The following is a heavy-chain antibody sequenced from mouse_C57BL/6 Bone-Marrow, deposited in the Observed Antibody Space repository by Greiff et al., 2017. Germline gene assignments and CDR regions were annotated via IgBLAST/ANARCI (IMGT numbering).Heavy chain of an antibody. CDR3: ARLYGSSPYLYFDV. D-gene: IGHD1-1*01. V-gene: IGHV1-82*01. CDR1: GYAFSSSW. J-gene: IGHJ1*03. Sequence: QVQLQQSGPELVKPGASVKISCKASGYAFSSSWMNWVKQRPGKGLEWIGRIYPGDGDTNYNGKFTGKATLTADKSSSTAYMQLSSLTSEDSAVYFCARLYGSSPYLYFDVWGTGTTVTVSS. CDR2: IYPGDGDT.